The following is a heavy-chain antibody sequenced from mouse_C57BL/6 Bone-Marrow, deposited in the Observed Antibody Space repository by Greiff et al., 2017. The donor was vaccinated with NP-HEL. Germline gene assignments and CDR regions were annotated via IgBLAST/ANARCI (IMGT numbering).Heavy chain of an antibody. CDR3: ARNNYLYWYFDV. Sequence: VKLVESGPGLVQPSQSLSITCTVSGFSLTSYGVHWVRQSPGKGLEWLGVIGSGGSTDYNAAFISRLSISKDNSKSQVFFKMNSLQADDTAIYYCARNNYLYWYFDVWGTGTTVTVSS. D-gene: IGHD2-1*01. CDR2: IGSGGST. J-gene: IGHJ1*03. V-gene: IGHV2-2*01. CDR1: GFSLTSYG.